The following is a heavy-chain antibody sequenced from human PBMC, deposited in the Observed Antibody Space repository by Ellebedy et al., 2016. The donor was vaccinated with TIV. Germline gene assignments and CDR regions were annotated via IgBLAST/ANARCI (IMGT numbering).Heavy chain of an antibody. CDR1: GFIVSSDH. CDR2: IYSGGRT. V-gene: IGHV3-53*01. Sequence: GESLKISCAASGFIVSSDHMSWVRQAPGKGLEWISVIYSGGRTFYAGSVKGRFTISRDNSKNTVYLQMNRLRAEDPAVYHCARASKTYYYGMDVWGQGTTVIVSS. CDR3: ARASKTYYYGMDV. J-gene: IGHJ6*02.